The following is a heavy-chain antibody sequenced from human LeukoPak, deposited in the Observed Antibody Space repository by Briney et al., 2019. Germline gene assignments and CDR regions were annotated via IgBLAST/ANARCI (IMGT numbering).Heavy chain of an antibody. Sequence: PGGSLRLSCAASGFSVSNYYMSWVRQPPGKGLEWVSVMYTGGGRYYGDSVKGRFTISRDNSKNTVFLQMNSLRVEDTALYYCTRGQSYCGADCYSDWGQGTLATVSS. CDR3: TRGQSYCGADCYSD. CDR2: MYTGGGR. CDR1: GFSVSNYY. J-gene: IGHJ4*02. V-gene: IGHV3-66*01. D-gene: IGHD2-21*02.